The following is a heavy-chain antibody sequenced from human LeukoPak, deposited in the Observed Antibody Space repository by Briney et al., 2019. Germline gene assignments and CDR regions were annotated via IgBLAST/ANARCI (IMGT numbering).Heavy chain of an antibody. CDR2: INHSGST. J-gene: IGHJ4*02. CDR3: ARPYGGTSFDY. D-gene: IGHD4-23*01. Sequence: SETLSLTCAVYGGSFSGYYWSWIRQPPGKGLEWIGEINHSGSTNYNPSLKSRVTISVDTSKNQFSLKLSSVTAADTAVYYCARPYGGTSFDYWAREPWSPSPQ. V-gene: IGHV4-34*01. CDR1: GGSFSGYY.